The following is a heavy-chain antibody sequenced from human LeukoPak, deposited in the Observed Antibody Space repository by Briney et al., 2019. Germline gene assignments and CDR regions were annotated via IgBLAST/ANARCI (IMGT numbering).Heavy chain of an antibody. CDR3: ARAEWELLPFYYYGMDV. Sequence: ASVKVSCKASGYTITGYYMHWERQAPGQGLEWMGIINPSGGSTSYAQKFQGRVTMTRDTSTSTVYMELSSLRSEDTAVYYCARAEWELLPFYYYGMDVWGQGTTVTVSS. D-gene: IGHD1-26*01. CDR2: INPSGGST. V-gene: IGHV1-46*01. J-gene: IGHJ6*02. CDR1: GYTITGYY.